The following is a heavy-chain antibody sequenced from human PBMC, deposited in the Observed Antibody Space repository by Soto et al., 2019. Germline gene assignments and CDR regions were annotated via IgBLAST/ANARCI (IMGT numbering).Heavy chain of an antibody. CDR1: GYTFTSYG. J-gene: IGHJ6*03. CDR3: ARSITIFGVVINYYYYYYMDV. D-gene: IGHD3-3*01. CDR2: ISAYNGNT. Sequence: ASVKVSCKASGYTFTSYGISWVRQAPGQGLEWMGWISAYNGNTNYAQKLQGRVTMTTDTSTSTAYMELRSLRSDDTAVYYCARSITIFGVVINYYYYYYMDVWGKGTTVIVSS. V-gene: IGHV1-18*01.